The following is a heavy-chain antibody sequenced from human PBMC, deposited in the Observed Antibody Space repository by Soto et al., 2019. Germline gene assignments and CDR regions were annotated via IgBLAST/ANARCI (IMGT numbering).Heavy chain of an antibody. Sequence: QVQLVQSGAEVKKPGASVKVSCKASGYTFTSYDINWVRQATGQGLEWMGWMNPNSGNTGYAQKFQGRVTMTRNTALGTVYTDLSSLSSESTAVYYRARGDGDCISTSCSPGWFDPCGQGNLVTV. J-gene: IGHJ5*02. D-gene: IGHD2-2*01. CDR2: MNPNSGNT. V-gene: IGHV1-8*01. CDR3: ARGDGDCISTSCSPGWFDP. CDR1: GYTFTSYD.